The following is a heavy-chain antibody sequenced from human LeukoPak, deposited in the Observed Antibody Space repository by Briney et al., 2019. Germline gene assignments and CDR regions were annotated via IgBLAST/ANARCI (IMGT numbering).Heavy chain of an antibody. CDR2: IYHSGNT. CDR3: ARVKGRRYYDSSGYYFDY. J-gene: IGHJ4*02. CDR1: GGSIRSSTYY. D-gene: IGHD3-22*01. V-gene: IGHV4-39*01. Sequence: SETLSLTCTVSGGSIRSSTYYWDWIRQPPGKGLEWIGYIYHSGNTYYNPSLKSRVTISVDTSKNQFSLKLTSVTAADTAVYYCARVKGRRYYDSSGYYFDYWGQGTLVTVSS.